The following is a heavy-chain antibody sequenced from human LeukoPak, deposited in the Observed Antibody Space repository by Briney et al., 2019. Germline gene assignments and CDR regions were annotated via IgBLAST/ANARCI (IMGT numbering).Heavy chain of an antibody. D-gene: IGHD5-18*01. CDR3: AKGGGSYGYYYYGMDV. CDR2: INSDGSST. J-gene: IGHJ6*02. Sequence: GGSLRLSCAASGFTFSSYWMHWVRQAPGKGLVWVSRINSDGSSTSYADSVKGRFTISRDNAKNTLYLQMNSLRAEDTAVYYCAKGGGSYGYYYYGMDVWGQGTTVTVSS. V-gene: IGHV3-74*01. CDR1: GFTFSSYW.